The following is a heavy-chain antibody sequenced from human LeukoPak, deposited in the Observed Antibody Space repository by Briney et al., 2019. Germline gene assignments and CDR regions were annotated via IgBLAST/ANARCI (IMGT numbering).Heavy chain of an antibody. D-gene: IGHD3-16*01. V-gene: IGHV3-11*06. Sequence: PGGSLRLSCAASGFPFSDYYMSWIRQAPGKGLEWVSSISSSSSYIYYADSVKGRFTISRDNAKNSLYLQMNSLRAEDTAVYYCARLSAYGMDVWGQGTTVTVSS. CDR2: ISSSSSYI. J-gene: IGHJ6*02. CDR1: GFPFSDYY. CDR3: ARLSAYGMDV.